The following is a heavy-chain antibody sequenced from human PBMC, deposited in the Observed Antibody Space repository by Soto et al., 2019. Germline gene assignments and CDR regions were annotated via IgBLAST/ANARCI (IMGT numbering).Heavy chain of an antibody. CDR1: CGSISSSSYY. CDR2: IYYSGST. V-gene: IGHV4-39*01. CDR3: ARHEVDYYGSGTNWFDP. Sequence: PSETLSLTCTFSCGSISSSSYYWGWIRQPPGKGLEWIGSIYYSGSTYYNPSLKSRVTISVDTSKNQFSLKLSSVTAADTAVYYCARHEVDYYGSGTNWFDPWGQGTLVTVSS. D-gene: IGHD3-10*01. J-gene: IGHJ5*02.